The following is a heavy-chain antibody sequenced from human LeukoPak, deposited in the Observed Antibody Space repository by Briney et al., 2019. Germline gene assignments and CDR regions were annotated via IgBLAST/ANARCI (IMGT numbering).Heavy chain of an antibody. Sequence: PSETLSLTCTVSGDSISSSGYYWGWIRQPPGKGLEWIASIYYSGRTYYNPSLKSRITISVDSSKNQFSLRLSSVAAADTAVYYCARDGVVATDYGMDVWGQGTTVTVSS. CDR3: ARDGVVATDYGMDV. V-gene: IGHV4-39*07. CDR1: GDSISSSGYY. CDR2: IYYSGRT. J-gene: IGHJ6*02. D-gene: IGHD5-12*01.